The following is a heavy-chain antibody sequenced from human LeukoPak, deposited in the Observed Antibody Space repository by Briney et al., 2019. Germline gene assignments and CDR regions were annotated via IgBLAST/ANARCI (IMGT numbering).Heavy chain of an antibody. CDR1: GFTFSNYA. CDR3: AKDRVAWVTLGFYFAY. CDR2: VSGSGTHT. V-gene: IGHV3-23*01. J-gene: IGHJ4*02. Sequence: PGGSLRLSSAPTGFTFSNYAMAWVRQAPGKGLEWISAVSGSGTHTYYADSVKGRFIVSRDNSKSTLYLQMDSLRAEDTAVYYCAKDRVAWVTLGFYFAYWGQGSLVTVSS. D-gene: IGHD2-21*02.